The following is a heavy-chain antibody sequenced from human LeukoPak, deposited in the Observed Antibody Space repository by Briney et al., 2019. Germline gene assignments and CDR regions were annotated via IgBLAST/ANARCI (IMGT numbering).Heavy chain of an antibody. V-gene: IGHV4-34*01. J-gene: IGHJ4*02. D-gene: IGHD3-3*01. CDR2: INHSGST. CDR1: GGSFSGYY. CDR3: ARGRNSDFWSEGNPKPLDC. Sequence: PSETLSLTCAVYGGSFSGYYWSWIRQPPGKGLEWIGEINHSGSTNYNPSLKRRVTISVDTSKNQFSLKLSSVTAADTAVYYCARGRNSDFWSEGNPKPLDCWGQGTLVTVSS.